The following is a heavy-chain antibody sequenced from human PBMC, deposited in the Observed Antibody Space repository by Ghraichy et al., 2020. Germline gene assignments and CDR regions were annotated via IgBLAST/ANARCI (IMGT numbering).Heavy chain of an antibody. Sequence: LSLTCAASGFTFSSYSMNWVRQAPGKGLEWVSSISSSSSDIYYADSVKGRFTIYRDNAKNSLYLQMNSLRAEDTAVYFCARGFFETIPAAIRVWGQGTLVTVSS. V-gene: IGHV3-21*01. J-gene: IGHJ4*02. CDR2: ISSSSSDI. D-gene: IGHD2-2*02. CDR3: ARGFFETIPAAIRV. CDR1: GFTFSSYS.